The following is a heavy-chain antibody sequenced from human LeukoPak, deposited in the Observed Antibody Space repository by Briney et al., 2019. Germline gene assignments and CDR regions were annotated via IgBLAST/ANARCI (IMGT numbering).Heavy chain of an antibody. Sequence: GGSLRLSCAASGFTFSSYWMHWGRQAPGKGLVWVSRISPDGSTTGHADSVKGRFTTSRDNAKNTLFLQMNSLRAEDTAVYYCTRDFDFSSAIWGQGTLVTVSS. D-gene: IGHD3-3*01. CDR1: GFTFSSYW. J-gene: IGHJ4*02. V-gene: IGHV3-74*01. CDR3: TRDFDFSSAI. CDR2: ISPDGSTT.